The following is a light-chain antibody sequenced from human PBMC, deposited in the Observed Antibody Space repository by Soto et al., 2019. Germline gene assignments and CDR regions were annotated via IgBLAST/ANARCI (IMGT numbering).Light chain of an antibody. CDR3: QQGYSNPWT. V-gene: IGKV1-12*01. Sequence: DIQMTQSPSSVSASVGDRVIITCRASLTISSWVAWYQQIPGKAPKLLIFAASNLQSGVPSRFSGSGSGTNFTLSLNSLQPEDFATYYCQQGYSNPWTFGQGTKVDIK. CDR2: AAS. J-gene: IGKJ1*01. CDR1: LTISSW.